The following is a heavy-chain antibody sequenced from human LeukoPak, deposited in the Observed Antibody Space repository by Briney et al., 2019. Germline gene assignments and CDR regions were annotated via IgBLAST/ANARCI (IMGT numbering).Heavy chain of an antibody. CDR2: IYHSGST. CDR3: ARTLKSVDAFDI. J-gene: IGHJ3*02. Sequence: SETLSLTCTVSGYSISSGYYWGWIRQPPGKGLEWIGSIYHSGSTYYNPSLKSRVTISVDTSKNQFSLKLSSVTAADTAVYYCARTLKSVDAFDIGGQGTMVTVSS. CDR1: GYSISSGYY. V-gene: IGHV4-38-2*02.